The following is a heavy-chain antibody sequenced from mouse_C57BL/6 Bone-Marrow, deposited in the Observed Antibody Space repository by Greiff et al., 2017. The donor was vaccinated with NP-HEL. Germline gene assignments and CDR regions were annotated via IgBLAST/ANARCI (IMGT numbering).Heavy chain of an antibody. J-gene: IGHJ3*01. CDR3: ARMMHGPPAWFAY. V-gene: IGHV8-8*01. CDR1: GFSLSTFGMG. D-gene: IGHD6-5*01. Sequence: ESGPGILQPSQTLSLTCSFSGFSLSTFGMGVGWIRQPSGKGLEWLAHIWWDDDKYYNPALKSRLTISKDTSKNQVFLKIANVDTADTATYYCARMMHGPPAWFAYWGQGTLVTVSA. CDR2: IWWDDDK.